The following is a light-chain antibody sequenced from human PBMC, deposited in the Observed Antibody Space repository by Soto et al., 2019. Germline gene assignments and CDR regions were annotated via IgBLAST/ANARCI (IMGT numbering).Light chain of an antibody. CDR1: QNIGSF. J-gene: IGKJ4*01. Sequence: DIQMTQSPSSLSASVGDRVTITCRASQNIGSFLNWYKQKPGQAPSLLIYAASSLQNGVPSRFSGSGSGTDFTLTIRSLQPEDFATYYCQQSYSSVSVSFGGGTKVEIK. V-gene: IGKV1-39*01. CDR2: AAS. CDR3: QQSYSSVSVS.